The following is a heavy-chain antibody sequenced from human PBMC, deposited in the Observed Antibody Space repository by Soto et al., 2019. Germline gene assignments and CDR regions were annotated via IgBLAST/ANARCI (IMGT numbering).Heavy chain of an antibody. CDR1: GFTFSSYS. CDR3: AGEADYLTWFDP. D-gene: IGHD4-17*01. J-gene: IGHJ5*02. V-gene: IGHV3-48*01. CDR2: ISSSSSTI. Sequence: EVQLVESGGGLVQPGGSLRLSCAASGFTFSSYSMNWVRQAPGKGLEWVSYISSSSSTIYYGDSLKGRFTISRDNAKNSLYLQMNSLRAEDTAVYYCAGEADYLTWFDPWGQGTLVTVSS.